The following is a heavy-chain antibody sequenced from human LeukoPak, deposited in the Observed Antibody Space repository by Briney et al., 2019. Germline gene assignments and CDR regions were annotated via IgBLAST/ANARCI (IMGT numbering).Heavy chain of an antibody. CDR1: GFTVTDNY. CDR2: IYGGGDT. V-gene: IGHV3-53*01. CDR3: ARRGSGIAAAFDY. D-gene: IGHD6-13*01. Sequence: GGSLRLSCAASGFTVTDNYMNWVRQSSGKGLEWVSVIYGGGDTNYADSVKGRFIISRDTSKNTVSLQMNSLGAEDTAVYYCARRGSGIAAAFDYWGQGTLVTVSS. J-gene: IGHJ4*02.